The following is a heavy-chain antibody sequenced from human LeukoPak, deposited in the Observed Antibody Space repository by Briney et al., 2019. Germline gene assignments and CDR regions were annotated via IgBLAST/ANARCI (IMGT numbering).Heavy chain of an antibody. J-gene: IGHJ6*03. CDR1: GYTFTSYY. CDR3: AREGGASSDYYYYYMDV. V-gene: IGHV1-46*01. CDR2: INPSSGNT. Sequence: ASVKVSCKASGYTFTSYYKHWVRQAPGQGLEWMGIINPSSGNTGYAQKFQGRVTMTRDTSTSTVYMELSSLRSEDTAVYYCAREGGASSDYYYYYMDVWGKGTTVTVSS. D-gene: IGHD1-26*01.